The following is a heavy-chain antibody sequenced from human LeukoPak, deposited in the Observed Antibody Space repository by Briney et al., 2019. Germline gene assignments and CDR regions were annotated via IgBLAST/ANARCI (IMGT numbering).Heavy chain of an antibody. CDR1: GYTFTHFG. V-gene: IGHV1-18*01. J-gene: IGHJ4*02. CDR3: ARGDYSGSYYYFDY. Sequence: ASVTVSCKASGYTFTHFGLTWVRQAPGQGLEWMGWISGYNGITSYAQKLEGRVTMTTDTSTTTAYMELRSLRSDDTAVYYCARGDYSGSYYYFDYWGQGTLVTVSS. D-gene: IGHD1-26*01. CDR2: ISGYNGIT.